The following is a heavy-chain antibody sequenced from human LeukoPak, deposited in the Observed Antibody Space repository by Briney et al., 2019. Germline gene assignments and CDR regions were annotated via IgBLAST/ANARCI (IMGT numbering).Heavy chain of an antibody. CDR1: GFTFDDYG. J-gene: IGHJ4*02. V-gene: IGHV3-20*04. CDR2: INWNGGST. CDR3: ARESGGGYYDSSGYYYSSGYFDY. D-gene: IGHD3-22*01. Sequence: GGSLRLSCAASGFTFDDYGMSWVRHAPGKGLEWVSGINWNGGSTGYADSVKGRFTISRDNAKNSLYLQMNSLRAEDTALYYCARESGGGYYDSSGYYYSSGYFDYWGQGTLVTVSS.